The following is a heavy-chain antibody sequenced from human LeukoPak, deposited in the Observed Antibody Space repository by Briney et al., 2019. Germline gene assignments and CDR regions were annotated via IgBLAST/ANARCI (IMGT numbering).Heavy chain of an antibody. D-gene: IGHD2-2*01. J-gene: IGHJ5*02. CDR2: IRYDGSNK. Sequence: GGSLRLSCAASGFTFSSYGMHWVRQAPGKGLEWVAFIRYDGSNKYYADSVKGRFTISRDNSKNTLYLQMNSLRAEDTAVYYCAREEVYCSSTSCYFPWGQGTLVTVSS. CDR1: GFTFSSYG. CDR3: AREEVYCSSTSCYFP. V-gene: IGHV3-30*02.